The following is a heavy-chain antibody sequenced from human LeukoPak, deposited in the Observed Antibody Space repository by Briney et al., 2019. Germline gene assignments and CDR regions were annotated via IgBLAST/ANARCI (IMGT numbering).Heavy chain of an antibody. CDR3: ARRYYDFWSGYYTESYFDY. CDR1: GYTFTGYY. J-gene: IGHJ4*02. D-gene: IGHD3-3*01. V-gene: IGHV1-2*02. Sequence: GASVKVSCKASGYTFTGYYMHWVRQAPGQGLEWMGWINPNSGGTNYAQKFQGRVTMTRDTSISTAYMELSRLRSDDTAVYYCARRYYDFWSGYYTESYFDYWGQGTLVTVSS. CDR2: INPNSGGT.